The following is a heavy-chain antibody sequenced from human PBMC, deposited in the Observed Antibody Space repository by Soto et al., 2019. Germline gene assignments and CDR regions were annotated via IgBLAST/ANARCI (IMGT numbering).Heavy chain of an antibody. D-gene: IGHD7-27*01. CDR2: IYHSGST. V-gene: IGHV4-30-2*01. Sequence: PSETLSLTCAVSGGSISSGGYSWSWIRQPPGKGLEWIGYIYHSGSTYYNPSLKSRVTISVDRSKNQFSLKLSSVTAADTAVYYCARGRANWGFYWGQGTLVTVSS. CDR3: ARGRANWGFY. CDR1: GGSISSGGYS. J-gene: IGHJ4*02.